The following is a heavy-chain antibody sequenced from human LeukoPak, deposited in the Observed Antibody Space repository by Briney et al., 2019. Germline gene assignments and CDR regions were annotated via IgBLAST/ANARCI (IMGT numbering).Heavy chain of an antibody. D-gene: IGHD6-13*01. J-gene: IGHJ3*02. Sequence: GGSLRLSCAASGFTFSSYAMSWVRQAPGKGLEWVSAISGSGGNTYYADSVKGRFTISRDDSKNTLYLQMNSLRAEDTAVYYCARGGFWAAAGMIGAFDIWGQGTMVTVSS. CDR1: GFTFSSYA. V-gene: IGHV3-23*01. CDR3: ARGGFWAAAGMIGAFDI. CDR2: ISGSGGNT.